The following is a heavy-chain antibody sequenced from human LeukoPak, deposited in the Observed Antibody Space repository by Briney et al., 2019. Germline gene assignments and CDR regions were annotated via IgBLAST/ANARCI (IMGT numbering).Heavy chain of an antibody. Sequence: SETLFLTCTVSGASISSHYWSWIRQPPGKGLEWIGYISHSGTTVYNPSLKSRVTIFGDTSKNQFSLRLTSLTAADPAVYYCAKQATGGYPFRCPAPWGKETLVTVSS. CDR3: AKQATGGYPFRCPAP. D-gene: IGHD3-10*01. V-gene: IGHV4-59*08. CDR1: GASISSHY. J-gene: IGHJ5*02. CDR2: ISHSGTT.